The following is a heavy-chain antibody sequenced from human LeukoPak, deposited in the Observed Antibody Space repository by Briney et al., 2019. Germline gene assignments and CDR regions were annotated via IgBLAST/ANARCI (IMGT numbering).Heavy chain of an antibody. V-gene: IGHV3-11*01. CDR1: GFTFSDYY. CDR3: ATLEGIWQQLVHY. CDR2: ISSSGSTI. J-gene: IGHJ4*02. Sequence: GGSLRLSCAASGFTFSDYYMSWIRQAPGKGLEWVSYISSSGSTIYYADSVKGRFTISRDNAKNSLYLQMNSLRAEDTAVYYCATLEGIWQQLVHYWGQGTLVTVSS. D-gene: IGHD6-13*01.